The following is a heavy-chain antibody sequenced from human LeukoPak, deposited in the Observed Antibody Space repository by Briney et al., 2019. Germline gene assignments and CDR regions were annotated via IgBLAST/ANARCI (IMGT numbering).Heavy chain of an antibody. CDR2: ISYDGSNK. Sequence: GGSLRLSCAASGFTFSSYGMHWVRQAPGKGLEWVAVISYDGSNKYYADSVKGRFTISRDNSKNTLYLQMNSLRAEDTAVYYCAKDPLWFGELYYFDYWGQGTLVTVSS. V-gene: IGHV3-30*18. D-gene: IGHD3-10*01. CDR3: AKDPLWFGELYYFDY. CDR1: GFTFSSYG. J-gene: IGHJ4*02.